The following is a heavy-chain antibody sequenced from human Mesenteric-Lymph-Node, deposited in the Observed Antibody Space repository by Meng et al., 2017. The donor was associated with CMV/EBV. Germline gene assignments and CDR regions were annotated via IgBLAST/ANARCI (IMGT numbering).Heavy chain of an antibody. J-gene: IGHJ4*02. Sequence: KAAGGTVSRNISSWGRQAPGQELEWMGRIIPMVGRPSYAQEFQGRVTISAGKVTSTAYLEVTSLRSEDTAVYFCAFLVDTVTLTRDYWGQGTLVTVSS. D-gene: IGHD5-18*01. CDR2: IIPMVGRP. CDR1: GGTVSRNI. V-gene: IGHV1-69*02. CDR3: AFLVDTVTLTRDY.